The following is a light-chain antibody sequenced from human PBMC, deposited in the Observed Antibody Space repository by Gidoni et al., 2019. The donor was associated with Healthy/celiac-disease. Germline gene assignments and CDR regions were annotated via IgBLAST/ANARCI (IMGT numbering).Light chain of an antibody. CDR2: GAS. J-gene: IGKJ2*01. Sequence: EIVLTQSPGTLSLSPGERATLSCRASQSVSSSYLAWYQQKPGQAPRLLIYGASSRATGIPDRFSGSGSGTDFTLTISRLEPEDFAVYYCQQYGSSPRTFXQXTKLEI. V-gene: IGKV3-20*01. CDR1: QSVSSSY. CDR3: QQYGSSPRT.